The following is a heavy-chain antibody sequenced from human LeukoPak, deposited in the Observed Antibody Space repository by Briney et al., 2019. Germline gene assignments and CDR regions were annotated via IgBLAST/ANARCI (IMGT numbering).Heavy chain of an antibody. CDR2: MNPNSANT. Sequence: ASVKVSCKASGYTFTNYNINWVRQATGRGLEWMGWMNPNSANTGYAQNFQGRVTITRNTSISTAYMELSGLRSEDTAVYYCARGRGFGPDYWGQGTLVTVSS. CDR3: ARGRGFGPDY. J-gene: IGHJ4*01. D-gene: IGHD3-10*01. CDR1: GYTFTNYN. V-gene: IGHV1-8*03.